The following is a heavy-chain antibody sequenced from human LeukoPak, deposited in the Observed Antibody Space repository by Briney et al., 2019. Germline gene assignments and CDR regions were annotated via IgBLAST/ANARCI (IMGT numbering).Heavy chain of an antibody. CDR2: IYYSGST. Sequence: SQTLSLTCTVSGGSISSGGYYWSWIRQHPGKGLEWIGYIYYSGSTYYNPSLKSRVTISVDTSKNQFSLKLSSVTAADTAVYYCARARYYYDSSGYSSFGYYFDYWGQGTLVTVSS. D-gene: IGHD3-22*01. CDR3: ARARYYYDSSGYSSFGYYFDY. V-gene: IGHV4-31*03. CDR1: GGSISSGGYY. J-gene: IGHJ4*02.